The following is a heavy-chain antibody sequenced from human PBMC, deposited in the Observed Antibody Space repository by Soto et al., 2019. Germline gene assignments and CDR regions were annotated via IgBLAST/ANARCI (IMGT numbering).Heavy chain of an antibody. J-gene: IGHJ6*02. CDR2: IDPSDSYT. Sequence: GESLKISCKGSGYSFTSYWISWARQMPGKGLEWMGRIDPSDSYTNYSPSFQGHVTISADKPISTAYLQWSSLKASDTAMYYCARTYYDYVWGSYRYVLNYYYYYGMDVWGQGTTVTVSS. CDR1: GYSFTSYW. V-gene: IGHV5-10-1*01. CDR3: ARTYYDYVWGSYRYVLNYYYYYGMDV. D-gene: IGHD3-16*02.